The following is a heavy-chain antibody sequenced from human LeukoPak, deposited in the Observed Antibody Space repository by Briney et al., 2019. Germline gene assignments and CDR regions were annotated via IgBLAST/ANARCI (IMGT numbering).Heavy chain of an antibody. D-gene: IGHD1-26*01. J-gene: IGHJ5*02. V-gene: IGHV4-59*11. CDR3: ARGGGSSNWFDP. CDR2: ISNSGST. CDR1: GGSISSHY. Sequence: SETLSLTCTVSGGSISSHYWSWIRQPPGKGLEGIGYISNSGSTNYNPSLKGRVTISADTSKNQFSLRLTSVTAADTAVYYCARGGGSSNWFDPWGQGTLVTVSS.